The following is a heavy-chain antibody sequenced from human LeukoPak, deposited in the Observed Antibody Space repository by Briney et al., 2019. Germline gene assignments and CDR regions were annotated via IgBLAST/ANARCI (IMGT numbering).Heavy chain of an antibody. J-gene: IGHJ4*02. CDR1: GYTFTDYA. CDR3: ARVGYDVLTGYTPLDY. Sequence: ASVKASCKASGYTFTDYALHWVRQAPGQRLEWMGWITTGRGETRYSQDFQRRITLTRDKSANTVYMDLSDLTAADTAVYYCARVGYDVLTGYTPLDYWGQGTLVTVSS. CDR2: ITTGRGET. V-gene: IGHV1-3*03. D-gene: IGHD3-9*01.